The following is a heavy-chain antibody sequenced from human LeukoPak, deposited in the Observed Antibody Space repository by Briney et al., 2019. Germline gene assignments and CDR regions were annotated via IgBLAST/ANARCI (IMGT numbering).Heavy chain of an antibody. Sequence: GRSLRLSCAASGFTFSSYAMHWVRQAPGKRLEWVAVISHDVKTTYYADSAKGRFTISRDNSRNTVFLQMNRLRPEDTAVYYCVKEAYYGWGSSPTFYFDYWGQGTRVTVSS. CDR1: GFTFSSYA. V-gene: IGHV3-30*04. D-gene: IGHD3-10*01. CDR3: VKEAYYGWGSSPTFYFDY. CDR2: ISHDVKTT. J-gene: IGHJ4*02.